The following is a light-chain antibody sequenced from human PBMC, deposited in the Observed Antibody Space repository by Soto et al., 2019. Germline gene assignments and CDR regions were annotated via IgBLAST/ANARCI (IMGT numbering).Light chain of an antibody. Sequence: EIVLTQSPATLSLSPGERATLSCRASQSVSSYLAWYQQKPGQATRLLIYESSNRATGLPARFSGSGSGTDFTLTISSLAHEDCAVYYCQQRINWPVTFGQGTRLEIK. CDR3: QQRINWPVT. V-gene: IGKV3-11*01. CDR2: ESS. J-gene: IGKJ5*01. CDR1: QSVSSY.